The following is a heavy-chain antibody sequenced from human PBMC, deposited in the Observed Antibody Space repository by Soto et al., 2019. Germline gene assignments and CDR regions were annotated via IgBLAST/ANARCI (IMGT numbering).Heavy chain of an antibody. CDR1: GFTFSSYG. D-gene: IGHD4-17*01. Sequence: GGSLRLSCAASGFTFSSYGMHWGRQAPGKGLEWVEVISYDGSNKYYADSVKGRFTISRDNSKNTLYLQMNSLRAEDTAVYYCAKSSDYGDYFDYWGQGTRVTVSS. CDR2: ISYDGSNK. CDR3: AKSSDYGDYFDY. J-gene: IGHJ4*02. V-gene: IGHV3-30*18.